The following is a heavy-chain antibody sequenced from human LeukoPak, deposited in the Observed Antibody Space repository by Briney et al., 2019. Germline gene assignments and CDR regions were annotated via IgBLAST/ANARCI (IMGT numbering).Heavy chain of an antibody. J-gene: IGHJ4*02. CDR1: GYTFTGYY. D-gene: IGHD2-15*01. V-gene: IGHV1-2*02. Sequence: VASVKVSCKASGYTFTGYYMHWVRQAPGQGLEWMGWINPNSGGTNYAQKFQGRVTMTRDTSISTAYMELSRLRSDDTAVYYCARVGHCSGGSCHRGGYGDYMRYWGQGTLVTVSS. CDR3: ARVGHCSGGSCHRGGYGDYMRY. CDR2: INPNSGGT.